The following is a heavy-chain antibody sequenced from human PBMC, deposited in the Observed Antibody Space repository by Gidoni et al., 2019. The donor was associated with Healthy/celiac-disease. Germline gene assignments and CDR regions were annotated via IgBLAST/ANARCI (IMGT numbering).Heavy chain of an antibody. CDR3: AKGGIGGIAVAGFDY. D-gene: IGHD6-19*01. J-gene: IGHJ4*02. V-gene: IGHV3-23*01. Sequence: EVQLLESGGGLVQPGGSLRLSCAASGFTFSSYAMRWVRQAPGKGLEWVSAISGSGGSTYYADSVKGRFTISRDNSKNTLYLQMNSLRAEDTAVYDCAKGGIGGIAVAGFDYWGQGTLVTVSS. CDR1: GFTFSSYA. CDR2: ISGSGGST.